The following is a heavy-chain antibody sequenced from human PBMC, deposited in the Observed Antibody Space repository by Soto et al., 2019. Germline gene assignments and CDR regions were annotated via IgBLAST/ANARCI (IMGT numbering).Heavy chain of an antibody. J-gene: IGHJ4*02. CDR2: ISYDGSNK. Sequence: QVQLVESGGGVVQPGRSLRLSCAASGFTFSSYAMHWVRQAPGKGLEWVAVISYDGSNKYYADSVKGRFTISRDNSKNTLYLQMNSLRAEDTAVYYCAIPSRDGYNPKYWGQGTLVTVSS. CDR1: GFTFSSYA. D-gene: IGHD5-12*01. CDR3: AIPSRDGYNPKY. V-gene: IGHV3-30-3*01.